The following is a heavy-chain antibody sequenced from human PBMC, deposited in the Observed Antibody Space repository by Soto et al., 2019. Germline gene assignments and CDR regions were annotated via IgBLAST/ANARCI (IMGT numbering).Heavy chain of an antibody. V-gene: IGHV1-69*13. J-gene: IGHJ4*02. CDR2: MVHVFGRP. Sequence: SVKVSCKASGGSFSNFGIRWVRQAPGQGLEWMGGMVHVFGRPNYAQRFRGTLTITADESTSTGYMQLISLRSDDTAVYYCAREGSGYNFWGQGTQVTVSS. CDR3: AREGSGYNF. CDR1: GGSFSNFG. D-gene: IGHD5-12*01.